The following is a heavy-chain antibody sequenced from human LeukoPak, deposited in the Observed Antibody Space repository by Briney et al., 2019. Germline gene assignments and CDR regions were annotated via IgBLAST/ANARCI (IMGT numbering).Heavy chain of an antibody. V-gene: IGHV3-74*03. Sequence: GGSLKLSCAASGFAFSSYWLDWVRQAPGKGLVWVSRIGNDGSETKYADSVKGRFTISRDNAKNTLYLQMNSLRVEDTAVYYCARIGGINYFDYWGQGTLVTVSS. D-gene: IGHD3-10*01. CDR2: IGNDGSET. J-gene: IGHJ4*02. CDR1: GFAFSSYW. CDR3: ARIGGINYFDY.